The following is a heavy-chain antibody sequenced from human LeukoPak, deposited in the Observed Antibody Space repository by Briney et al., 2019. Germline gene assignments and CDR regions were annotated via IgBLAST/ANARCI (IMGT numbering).Heavy chain of an antibody. D-gene: IGHD5-12*01. J-gene: IGHJ3*02. CDR2: IKQDGSEK. Sequence: GGSLRLSCAASGFTFSSYWMGWVRQAPGKGLEWVANIKQDGSEKYYVDSVKGRFTISRDNAKNSLYLQMNSLRAEDTALYHCARVGGLRLQGAFDIWGQGTMVTVSS. CDR3: ARVGGLRLQGAFDI. V-gene: IGHV3-7*03. CDR1: GFTFSSYW.